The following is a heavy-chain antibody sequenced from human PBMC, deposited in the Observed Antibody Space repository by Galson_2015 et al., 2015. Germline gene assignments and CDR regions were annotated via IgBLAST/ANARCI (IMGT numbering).Heavy chain of an antibody. Sequence: PLRLSFAASGLAFSSYGMHWARQAPGKGLQGVAGIWFDGSNKYYADSVKGRFTISRGNSKNTLYLQMNSLRAEDTAVYYCARDYWVGATTGFDYWGQGTLVTVSS. CDR3: ARDYWVGATTGFDY. J-gene: IGHJ4*02. CDR2: IWFDGSNK. D-gene: IGHD1-26*01. V-gene: IGHV3-33*01. CDR1: GLAFSSYG.